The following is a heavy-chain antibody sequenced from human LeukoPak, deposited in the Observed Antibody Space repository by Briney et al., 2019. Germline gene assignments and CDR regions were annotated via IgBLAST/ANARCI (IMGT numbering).Heavy chain of an antibody. D-gene: IGHD2/OR15-2a*01. Sequence: GESLRLSCAASGFTFSSYSMNWVRQAPGKGLEWVSSISSSSSYIYYADSVKGRFTISRDNAKNSLYLQMNSLRAEDTAVYYCARAPRGFSAPYYYYYMDVWGKGTTVTVSS. CDR2: ISSSSSYI. CDR3: ARAPRGFSAPYYYYYMDV. V-gene: IGHV3-21*01. J-gene: IGHJ6*03. CDR1: GFTFSSYS.